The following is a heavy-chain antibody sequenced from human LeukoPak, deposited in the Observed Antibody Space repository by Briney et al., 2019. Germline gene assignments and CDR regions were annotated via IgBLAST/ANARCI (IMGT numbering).Heavy chain of an antibody. J-gene: IGHJ4*02. CDR1: GFTFSSHW. Sequence: GGSLRLSCAASGFTFSSHWMSWVRQAPGKGLEWVANIKEDGSEIYYVDSVKGRFTISRDNAKNSLYLQMNSLRAEDTVVYYCTRRGYGYWGQGTLVTVSS. V-gene: IGHV3-7*01. D-gene: IGHD5-18*01. CDR2: IKEDGSEI. CDR3: TRRGYGY.